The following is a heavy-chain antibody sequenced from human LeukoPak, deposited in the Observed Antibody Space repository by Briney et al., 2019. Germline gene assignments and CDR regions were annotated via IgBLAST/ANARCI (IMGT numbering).Heavy chain of an antibody. CDR1: SGSVNSGSYY. J-gene: IGHJ4*02. CDR2: IYYSGST. V-gene: IGHV4-61*01. Sequence: SETLSLTCTVSSGSVNSGSYYWNWIRQPPGKGLEWIGYIYYSGSTNYNPSLKSRVTISVDTARNQLSLKLSPVTAADTAVYYCARRAGYTSSWYEYWGQGTLVTVSS. CDR3: ARRAGYTSSWYEY. D-gene: IGHD6-13*01.